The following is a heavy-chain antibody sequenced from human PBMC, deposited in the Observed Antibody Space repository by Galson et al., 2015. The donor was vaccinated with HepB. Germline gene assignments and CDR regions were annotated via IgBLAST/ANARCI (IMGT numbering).Heavy chain of an antibody. J-gene: IGHJ6*03. V-gene: IGHV3-48*01. Sequence: SLRLSCAASGFTFSSYSMNWVRQAPGKGLEWVSYISSSSSTRYYADSVEGRFTISRDNAKNSLYLQMNSLRAEDTAVYYCARDDRRYYYDSSGSRALGYHYYYMDVWGKGTTVTVSS. CDR2: ISSSSSTR. CDR1: GFTFSSYS. CDR3: ARDDRRYYYDSSGSRALGYHYYYMDV. D-gene: IGHD3-22*01.